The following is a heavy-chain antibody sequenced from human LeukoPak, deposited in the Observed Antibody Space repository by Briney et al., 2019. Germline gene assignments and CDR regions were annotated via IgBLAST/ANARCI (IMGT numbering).Heavy chain of an antibody. D-gene: IGHD6-13*01. V-gene: IGHV4-61*02. CDR2: IYTSGST. CDR3: ARDPSSPYSSSWMGYFDP. J-gene: IGHJ2*01. CDR1: GGSISSGSYY. Sequence: PSETLSLTCTVSGGSISSGSYYWSWIRQPAGKGLEWIGRIYTSGSTNYNPSLKSRVTMSVDTSKNQFSLKLSSVTAADTAVYYCARDPSSPYSSSWMGYFDPWGRGTLVTVSS.